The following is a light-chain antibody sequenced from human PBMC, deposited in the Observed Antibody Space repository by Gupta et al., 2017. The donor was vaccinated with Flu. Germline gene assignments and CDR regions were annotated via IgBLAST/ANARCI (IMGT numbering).Light chain of an antibody. CDR2: SNN. V-gene: IGLV1-44*01. CDR3: AAWDDSLNGYV. CDR1: SSYIGSNT. Sequence: QSVLTQPPSASGTPGQRVTISCSGSSSYIGSNTVNWYQQLPGTAPKLLIYSNNQRHSGAPDRFSGSKSATSASLAISWLQAEDEADYYCAAWDDSLNGYVFGTGTKVTVL. J-gene: IGLJ1*01.